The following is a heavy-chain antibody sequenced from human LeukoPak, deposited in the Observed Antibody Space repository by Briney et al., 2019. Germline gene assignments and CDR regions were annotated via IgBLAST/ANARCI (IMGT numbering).Heavy chain of an antibody. CDR3: AKVPYSSGWYGFDY. CDR1: GFTFSSYA. V-gene: IGHV3-23*01. CDR2: ISGSGGST. J-gene: IGHJ4*02. Sequence: GGSLRLSCAASGFTFSSYAMSWVRQAPGKGLEWVSAISGSGGSTYYADSVKGRFTIYRDNSRNTLYLQMNSLRAEDTAVYYCAKVPYSSGWYGFDYWGQGTLVTVSS. D-gene: IGHD6-19*01.